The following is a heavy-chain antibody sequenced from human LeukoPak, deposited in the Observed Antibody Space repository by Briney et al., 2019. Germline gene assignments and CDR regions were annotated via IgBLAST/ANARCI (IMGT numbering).Heavy chain of an antibody. CDR1: GGSISSYY. Sequence: SETLSLTCTVSGGSISSYYWSWIRQPPGKGLEWIGYIYYSGSTNYNPSLTSRVTISVDTSKNQFSLKLSSVTAADTAVYYCARHYCGGGCYSGNWFDPWGQGTLVTVSS. J-gene: IGHJ5*02. D-gene: IGHD2-21*02. CDR3: ARHYCGGGCYSGNWFDP. V-gene: IGHV4-59*01. CDR2: IYYSGST.